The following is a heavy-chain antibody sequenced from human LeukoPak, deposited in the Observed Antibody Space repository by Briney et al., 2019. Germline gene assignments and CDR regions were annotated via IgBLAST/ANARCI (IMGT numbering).Heavy chain of an antibody. CDR2: ISYDARSN. CDR1: GFTFSSYG. V-gene: IGHV3-30*03. CDR3: ARGSTARYYYDSSGYYRGAVDY. D-gene: IGHD3-22*01. J-gene: IGHJ4*02. Sequence: GGSLRLSCVTSGFTFSSYGMHWVRQVPGKGLEWVAVISYDARSNYHVDSVKGRFTISRDNSKNTLYLQMNSLRSDDTAVYYCARGSTARYYYDSSGYYRGAVDYWGQGTLVTISS.